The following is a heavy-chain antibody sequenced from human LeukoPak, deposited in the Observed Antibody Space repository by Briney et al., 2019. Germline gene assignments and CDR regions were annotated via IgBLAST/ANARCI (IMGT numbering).Heavy chain of an antibody. CDR1: GFTFSSYG. Sequence: PGGSLRLSCAASGFTFSSYGMSWVRQMPGKGLEWMGIIYPGDSDTRYSPSFQGQVTISADKSISTAYLQWSSLKASDTAMYYCAARVGDYVTWGQGTLVTVSS. D-gene: IGHD4-17*01. J-gene: IGHJ4*02. V-gene: IGHV5-51*01. CDR3: AARVGDYVT. CDR2: IYPGDSDT.